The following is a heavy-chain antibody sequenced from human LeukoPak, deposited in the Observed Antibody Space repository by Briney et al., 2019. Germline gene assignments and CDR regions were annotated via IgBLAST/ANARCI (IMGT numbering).Heavy chain of an antibody. CDR3: ASFPPSVTGAYAMDV. J-gene: IGHJ6*04. CDR1: GGSISSYY. Sequence: SETLSLTCTVSGGSISSYYWSWIRQPPGKGLEWIGYIYYTGNTNYKPSLKSRVAISVDTSNNQFSLRLSSVTAADTAVYYCASFPPSVTGAYAMDVGAKGTTVTVPS. V-gene: IGHV4-59*01. D-gene: IGHD7-27*01. CDR2: IYYTGNT.